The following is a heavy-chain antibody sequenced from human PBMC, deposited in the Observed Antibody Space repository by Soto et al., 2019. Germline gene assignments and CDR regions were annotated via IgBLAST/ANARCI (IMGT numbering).Heavy chain of an antibody. CDR2: IYWDDDK. Sequence: QITLKESGPTLVKPTQTLTLTCTFSGFSLTTSGVAVGSIRQPPGKALEWLSVIYWDDDKRSSPSLRNRLTITKDTSKNQVVLTMTTLAPVDTATYFCVHRDRASEGRFDHWGQGILVTVSS. J-gene: IGHJ4*02. CDR1: GFSLTTSGVA. CDR3: VHRDRASEGRFDH. V-gene: IGHV2-5*02.